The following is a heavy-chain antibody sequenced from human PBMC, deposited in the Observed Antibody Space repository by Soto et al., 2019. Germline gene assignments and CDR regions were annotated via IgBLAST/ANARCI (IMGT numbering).Heavy chain of an antibody. V-gene: IGHV1-8*01. J-gene: IGHJ4*02. CDR2: MNPNTGNS. CDR1: GYTLTSSD. Sequence: SENVACRASGYTLTSSDIYLVRQATGQGLEWMGWMNPNTGNSAYAQKFQGRITVTSDTSINTVHMELSSLRSEDKAVYYCARRAETNGWNGFGADKYYFDVWGQGTLVPVSS. CDR3: ARRAETNGWNGFGADKYYFDV. D-gene: IGHD1-1*01.